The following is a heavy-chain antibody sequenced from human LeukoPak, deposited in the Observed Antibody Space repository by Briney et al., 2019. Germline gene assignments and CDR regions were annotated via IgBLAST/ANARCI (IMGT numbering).Heavy chain of an antibody. Sequence: PGGSLRLSCAASGFTFSSYAMSWVRQAPGKGLEWVSAISGSGGSTYYADSVKGRFTISRDNSKNTLYLQMNSLRAEDTAVYYCAKGFSLTRSYYYYMDVWGKGTTVTVSS. J-gene: IGHJ6*03. CDR2: ISGSGGST. V-gene: IGHV3-23*01. CDR3: AKGFSLTRSYYYYMDV. CDR1: GFTFSSYA.